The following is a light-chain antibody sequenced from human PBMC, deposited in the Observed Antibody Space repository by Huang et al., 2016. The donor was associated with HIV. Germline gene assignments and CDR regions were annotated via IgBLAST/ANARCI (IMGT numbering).Light chain of an antibody. CDR2: GAS. CDR3: QQYNNWHPMYT. Sequence: EIVMTQSPATLSVSPGERATLSCRASQSVSSNLAWYQQKPGQAPRLLSYGASTRATGIPARGSGSGSGTEFTLTISSLQSEDFAVYYCQQYNNWHPMYTFGQGTKLEIK. V-gene: IGKV3-15*01. CDR1: QSVSSN. J-gene: IGKJ2*01.